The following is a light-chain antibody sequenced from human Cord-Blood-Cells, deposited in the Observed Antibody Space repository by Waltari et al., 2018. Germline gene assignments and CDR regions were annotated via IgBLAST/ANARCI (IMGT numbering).Light chain of an antibody. V-gene: IGKV3-11*01. J-gene: IGKJ4*01. Sequence: EIVLTQSPATLSLSPGERATLSGRDSQSVSSYLAWYQQKPGQAPRLLIYDASNRATGIPARFSGSGFGTDFTLTISSLEPEDFAVYYCQQRSNWPPITFGGGTKVEIK. CDR2: DAS. CDR3: QQRSNWPPIT. CDR1: QSVSSY.